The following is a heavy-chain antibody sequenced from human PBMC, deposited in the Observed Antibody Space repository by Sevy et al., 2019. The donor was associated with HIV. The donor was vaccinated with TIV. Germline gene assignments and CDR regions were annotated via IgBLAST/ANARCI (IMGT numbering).Heavy chain of an antibody. Sequence: SETLSLTCTVSGGSISSSYYWGWIRQPPGKGLEWIGSIWYSGNTYYNPSLKSRVTISVDTYKKQFSLRLSSVTAADTAVYYCARTPMVRGIITIFDIWGQGTKVTVSS. CDR3: ARTPMVRGIITIFDI. D-gene: IGHD3-10*01. J-gene: IGHJ3*02. CDR2: IWYSGNT. CDR1: GGSISSSYY. V-gene: IGHV4-39*01.